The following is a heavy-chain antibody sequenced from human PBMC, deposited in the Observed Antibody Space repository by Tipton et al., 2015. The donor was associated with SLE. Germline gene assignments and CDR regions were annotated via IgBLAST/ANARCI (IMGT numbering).Heavy chain of an antibody. D-gene: IGHD5-18*01. CDR2: ISWNSGSI. CDR1: GFTFEDYT. Sequence: SLRLSCAASGFTFEDYTMYWVRQVPGKGLEWVSGISWNSGSIGYADSVRGRFTISRDNAKNSLYLQINSLRPEDTALYYCASSRGFSFGNDAFDIWGQGTVVTVSS. J-gene: IGHJ3*02. V-gene: IGHV3-9*01. CDR3: ASSRGFSFGNDAFDI.